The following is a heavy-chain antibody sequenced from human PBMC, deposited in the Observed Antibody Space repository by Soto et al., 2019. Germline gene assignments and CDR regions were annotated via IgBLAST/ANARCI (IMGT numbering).Heavy chain of an antibody. CDR1: GGSISSGGYS. Sequence: SETLSLTCAVSGGSISSGGYSWSWIRQPPGKGLEWIGYIYHSGSTYYNPSLNCRVTVSVDKSTIQFSLKLSSVSAADTAVYYCATNSYYSLGVWGPGTTVTVSS. J-gene: IGHJ6*02. V-gene: IGHV4-30-2*01. CDR3: ATNSYYSLGV. CDR2: IYHSGST.